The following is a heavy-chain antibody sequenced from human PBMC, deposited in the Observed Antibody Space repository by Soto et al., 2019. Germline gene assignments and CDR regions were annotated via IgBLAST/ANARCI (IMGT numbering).Heavy chain of an antibody. CDR1: GGSFSGYY. V-gene: IGHV4-34*01. J-gene: IGHJ4*02. D-gene: IGHD6-13*01. Sequence: SETLSLTCAVYGGSFSGYYWSWIRQPPGKGLEWIGEINHSGSTNYNPSLKSRVTISVDTSKNQFSLKLSSVTAADTAVYYCARGKAIAAAGTPFDYWGQGTLVTVS. CDR2: INHSGST. CDR3: ARGKAIAAAGTPFDY.